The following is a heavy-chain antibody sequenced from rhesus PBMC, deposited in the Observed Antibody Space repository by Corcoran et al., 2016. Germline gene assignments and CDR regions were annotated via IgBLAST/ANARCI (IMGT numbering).Heavy chain of an antibody. Sequence: QVQLRESGPGLVKPSETLSLTCAVFGFPISSYWWAWIRQPPGKGLEWIGDIDGNGYGANYNPARKSRGMISKDASKKQVSLRMTSLTVADTAIYDCATGGFSTYRDNWGQGVLVTVSS. D-gene: IGHD2-15*01. CDR2: IDGNGYGA. V-gene: IGHV4-80*01. CDR1: GFPISSYW. J-gene: IGHJ4*01. CDR3: ATGGFSTYRDN.